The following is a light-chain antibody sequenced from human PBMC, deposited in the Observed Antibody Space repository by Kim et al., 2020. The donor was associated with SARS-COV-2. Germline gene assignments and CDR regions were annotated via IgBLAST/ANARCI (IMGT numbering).Light chain of an antibody. V-gene: IGLV2-14*03. Sequence: GQQVTISCTGTSSDVGGYNYVSWYQHPPGNAPLLMIYDDSHRPSGVSHRSSGSTCATTALLITSGLTAEEAADYYCSSYTSSSTYVFGRGTQVTVL. CDR2: DDS. CDR1: SSDVGGYNY. CDR3: SSYTSSSTYV. J-gene: IGLJ1*01.